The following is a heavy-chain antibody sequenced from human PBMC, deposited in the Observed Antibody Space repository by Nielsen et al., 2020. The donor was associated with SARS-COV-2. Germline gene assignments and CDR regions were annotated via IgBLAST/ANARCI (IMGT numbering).Heavy chain of an antibody. CDR1: GYTSTNFH. CDR2: IQVGSGNT. Sequence: ASVKVSCKASGYTSTNFHSHWVRQAPGQRLEWMGWIQVGSGNTKYSPKFQGRVTFTSDTSATTALMELSSLQSEDTAVYFCVFVTAALAFDPWGQGSLVTVSS. V-gene: IGHV1-3*01. D-gene: IGHD3-16*02. J-gene: IGHJ5*02. CDR3: VFVTAALAFDP.